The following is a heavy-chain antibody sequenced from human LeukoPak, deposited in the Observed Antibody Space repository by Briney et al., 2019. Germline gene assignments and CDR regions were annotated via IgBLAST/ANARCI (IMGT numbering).Heavy chain of an antibody. Sequence: ASETLSLTCTVSGGSISSSSYYWGWIRQPPGKGLEWIGSIYYSGSTYYNPSLKSRVTISVDTSKNQFSLKLSSVTAADTAVYYCAIDGGFWSGYHNWYFDLWGRGTLVTVSS. CDR3: AIDGGFWSGYHNWYFDL. D-gene: IGHD3-3*01. CDR2: IYYSGST. CDR1: GGSISSSSYY. J-gene: IGHJ2*01. V-gene: IGHV4-39*02.